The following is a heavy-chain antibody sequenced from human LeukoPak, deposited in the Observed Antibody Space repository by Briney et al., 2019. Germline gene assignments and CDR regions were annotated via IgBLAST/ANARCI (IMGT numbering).Heavy chain of an antibody. V-gene: IGHV3-21*01. D-gene: IGHD5-18*01. Sequence: PGGSLRLSCAASGFTFSSYSMNWVRQAPGKGLEWVSSISSSSSYIYYADSVKGRFTISRDNAKNSLYLQMNSLRAEDTAVYYCAREGTAMADSDYWGQGTLVTVSS. CDR1: GFTFSSYS. CDR2: ISSSSSYI. J-gene: IGHJ4*02. CDR3: AREGTAMADSDY.